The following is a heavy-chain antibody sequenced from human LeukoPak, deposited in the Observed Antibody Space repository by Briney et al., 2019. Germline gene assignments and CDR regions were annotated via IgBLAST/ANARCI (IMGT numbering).Heavy chain of an antibody. J-gene: IGHJ4*02. V-gene: IGHV4-34*01. Sequence: SETLSLTCAVYGGSFSGYCWSWIRQPPGKGLEWIGEINHSGSTNYNPSLKSRVTISVDTSKNQFSLKLSSVTAADTAVYYCARGREYDFWRYYFDYWGQGTLVTVSS. CDR3: ARGREYDFWRYYFDY. CDR2: INHSGST. CDR1: GGSFSGYC. D-gene: IGHD3-3*01.